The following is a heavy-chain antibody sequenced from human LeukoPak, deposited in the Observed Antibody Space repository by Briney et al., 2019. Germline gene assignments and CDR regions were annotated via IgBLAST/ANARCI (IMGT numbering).Heavy chain of an antibody. D-gene: IGHD2-2*01. Sequence: ASVKVSCKASGYTFTSYGISWLRQAPEQGLEWMGWISAYNGNTNYAQKLQGRVTMTTDTSTSTAYMELRSLRSDDTAVYYCARDRCSSTSCYGPGGYWGQGTLVTVSS. V-gene: IGHV1-18*01. CDR2: ISAYNGNT. CDR3: ARDRCSSTSCYGPGGY. J-gene: IGHJ4*02. CDR1: GYTFTSYG.